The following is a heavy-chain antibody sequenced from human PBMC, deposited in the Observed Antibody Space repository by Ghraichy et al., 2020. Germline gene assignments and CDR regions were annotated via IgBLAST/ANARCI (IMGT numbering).Heavy chain of an antibody. Sequence: SETLSLTCAVYGGSFSGYYWSWIRKPQGKGLEWIGEINHRGSTNYNPSLKSRVTISVDTSKNQFSLKLSSVTAADTAVYYCARDYDHYFDYWGQGTLVTVSS. CDR2: INHRGST. CDR1: GGSFSGYY. D-gene: IGHD3-3*01. CDR3: ARDYDHYFDY. J-gene: IGHJ4*02. V-gene: IGHV4-34*01.